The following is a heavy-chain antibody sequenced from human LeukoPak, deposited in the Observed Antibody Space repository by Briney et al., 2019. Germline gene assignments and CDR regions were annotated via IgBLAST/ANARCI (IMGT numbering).Heavy chain of an antibody. V-gene: IGHV1-69*06. Sequence: ASVKVSCKASGGTFSSYAISWVRQAPGQELEWMGGIIPIFGTANYAQKFQGRVTITADKSTSTAYMEVRSLRSDDTAGYHCARDNSMENTAWWFDPWGQGTLVIVSS. D-gene: IGHD1-1*01. CDR1: GGTFSSYA. J-gene: IGHJ5*02. CDR3: ARDNSMENTAWWFDP. CDR2: IIPIFGTA.